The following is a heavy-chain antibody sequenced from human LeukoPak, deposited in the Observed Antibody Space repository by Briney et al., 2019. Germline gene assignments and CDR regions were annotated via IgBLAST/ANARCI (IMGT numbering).Heavy chain of an antibody. J-gene: IGHJ4*02. Sequence: PGGSLRLSCAASGFTFSSYAIHWVRQAPGKGLEWVAVISNDGSNKYYADSVKGRFAISRDNSKNTLYLQMNSLRAEDTAVYYCASLGRSVGATAEFAYWGQGTLVTVSS. CDR2: ISNDGSNK. CDR3: ASLGRSVGATAEFAY. D-gene: IGHD1-26*01. CDR1: GFTFSSYA. V-gene: IGHV3-30*09.